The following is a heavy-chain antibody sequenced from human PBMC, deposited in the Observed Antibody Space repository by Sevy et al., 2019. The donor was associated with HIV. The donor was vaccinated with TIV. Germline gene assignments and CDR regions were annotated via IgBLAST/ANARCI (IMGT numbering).Heavy chain of an antibody. CDR2: IYYSGST. CDR1: GGSISSSSYY. V-gene: IGHV4-39*01. J-gene: IGHJ6*02. D-gene: IGHD6-19*01. Sequence: SETLSLTCTVSGGSISSSSYYWGWIRQPPGKGLEWIGSIYYSGSTYYNPSLKSRVTISVDTSKNQFSLKLSSVTAADTAVYYCAGRLGSGWNNHGMDVWGQRTTVTVSS. CDR3: AGRLGSGWNNHGMDV.